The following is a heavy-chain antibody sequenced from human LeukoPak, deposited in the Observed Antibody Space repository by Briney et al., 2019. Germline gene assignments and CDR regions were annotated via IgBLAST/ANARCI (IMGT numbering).Heavy chain of an antibody. J-gene: IGHJ5*02. CDR1: GGSIYSHH. Sequence: SENLSLTCTVSGGSIYSHHWSWIRQPPGKGQEWIGYIFYTGSTNYNPSLNSRVTISVDTLKNQFSLKLNSVTAADTAVYYCARGSNWFDPWGQGTLVTVSS. V-gene: IGHV4-59*11. CDR2: IFYTGST. CDR3: ARGSNWFDP.